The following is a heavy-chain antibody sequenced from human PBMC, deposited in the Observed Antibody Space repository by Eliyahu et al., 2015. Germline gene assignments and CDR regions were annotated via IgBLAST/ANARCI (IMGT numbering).Heavy chain of an antibody. J-gene: IGHJ3*02. CDR3: ARVGPGTIQLWGTGGAFDI. V-gene: IGHV1-69*06. CDR2: IIPIFGTA. Sequence: QVQLVQSGAEVKKPGSSVKVSCKASGGTFSSYAISWVRQAPGQGLEWMGGIIPIFGTANYAQKFQGRVTITADKSTSTAYMELSSLRSEDTAVYYCARVGPGTIQLWGTGGAFDIWGQGTMVTVSS. D-gene: IGHD5-18*01. CDR1: GGTFSSYA.